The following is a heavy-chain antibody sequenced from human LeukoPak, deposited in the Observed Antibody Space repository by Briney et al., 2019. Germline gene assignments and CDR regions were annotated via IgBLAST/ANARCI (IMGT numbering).Heavy chain of an antibody. D-gene: IGHD6-19*01. CDR3: ARGYSSGWYSVDY. CDR1: GYTFTSYA. J-gene: IGHJ4*02. CDR2: INAGNGNT. V-gene: IGHV1-3*01. Sequence: GASVKVSCKASGYTFTSYAMHWVRQAPGQRLEWMGWINAGNGNTKYSQKFQGRVTITRDTSASTAYMELSSLRSEDTAVYYCARGYSSGWYSVDYWGQGTLVTVSS.